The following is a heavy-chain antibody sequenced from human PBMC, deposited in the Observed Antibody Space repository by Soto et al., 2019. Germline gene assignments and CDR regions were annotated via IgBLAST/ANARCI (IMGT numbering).Heavy chain of an antibody. Sequence: ASLKVSCKASGYTFTSYAMHWVRQAPGQRLEWMGWINAGNGNTKYSQKFQGRVTITRDTSASTAYMELSSLRSEDTAVYYCARDPGGGYDSVSYYYYGMDVWGQGTTVTVSS. V-gene: IGHV1-3*01. CDR2: INAGNGNT. D-gene: IGHD5-12*01. J-gene: IGHJ6*02. CDR1: GYTFTSYA. CDR3: ARDPGGGYDSVSYYYYGMDV.